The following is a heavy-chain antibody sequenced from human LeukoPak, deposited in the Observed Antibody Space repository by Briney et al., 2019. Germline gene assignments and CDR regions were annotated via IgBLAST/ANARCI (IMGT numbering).Heavy chain of an antibody. CDR2: INPNSGGT. Sequence: ASVTLTCTASGYTFTGYHVHWVRQAPGQGLEWMGWINPNSGGTNYAQKFQGRVTMTRDTSISTAYMELSGLRSDDTAVYYCARDLTHYVGKADYWGRGPLVSVSS. D-gene: IGHD4-23*01. CDR1: GYTFTGYH. J-gene: IGHJ4*02. V-gene: IGHV1-2*02. CDR3: ARDLTHYVGKADY.